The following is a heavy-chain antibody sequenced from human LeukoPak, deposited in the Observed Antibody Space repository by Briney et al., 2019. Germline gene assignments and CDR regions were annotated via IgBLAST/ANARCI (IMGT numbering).Heavy chain of an antibody. CDR2: ISSNGGST. D-gene: IGHD3-9*01. CDR3: VKGNVLRYFDWLADY. CDR1: GFTFSSYA. Sequence: GGSLRLSCSASGFTFSSYAMHWVRQAPGKGLEYVSVISSNGGSTYYADSVKGRFTISRDNSKNTLYLQMSSLRAEDTAVYYCVKGNVLRYFDWLADYWGQGTLVTVSS. J-gene: IGHJ4*02. V-gene: IGHV3-64D*06.